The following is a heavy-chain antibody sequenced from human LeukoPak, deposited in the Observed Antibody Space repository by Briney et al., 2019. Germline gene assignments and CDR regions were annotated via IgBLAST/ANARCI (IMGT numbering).Heavy chain of an antibody. CDR2: ISSRSSTI. J-gene: IGHJ4*02. V-gene: IGHV3-48*04. CDR3: ARGHIFDY. D-gene: IGHD2-21*01. CDR1: GFTFSSYS. Sequence: PGGSLRLSCAASGFTFSSYSMNWVRQAPGKGLEWVSYISSRSSTIYYADSVKGRFTISRDNAKNSLYLQMNSLRAEDTAVYYCARGHIFDYWGQGTLVTVSS.